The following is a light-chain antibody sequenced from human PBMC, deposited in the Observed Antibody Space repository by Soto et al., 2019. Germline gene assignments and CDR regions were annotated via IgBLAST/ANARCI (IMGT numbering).Light chain of an antibody. CDR1: SGHSSYA. Sequence: QSVLTQSPSASASLGASVKLTCTLSSGHSSYAIARHQQQPETGPRYLMKLNSDGSHSKGDGNPDLFAGSSSGAARYVTISSREAEDEADYYCQIWGTGTYVVFGGGTKLTVL. J-gene: IGLJ2*01. CDR2: LNSDGSH. CDR3: QIWGTGTYVV. V-gene: IGLV4-69*01.